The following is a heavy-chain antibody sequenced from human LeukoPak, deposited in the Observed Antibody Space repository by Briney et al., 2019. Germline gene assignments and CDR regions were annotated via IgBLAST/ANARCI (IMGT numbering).Heavy chain of an antibody. CDR3: ARGVRLYYYYGMDV. Sequence: ASVKVSCKASGGTFSSYAISWVRQAPGPGLEWMRRIIPILGIANYAQKFQGRVTITADKSTSTAYMELSSLRSEDTAVYYCARGVRLYYYYGMDVWGQGTTVTVSS. CDR2: IIPILGIA. V-gene: IGHV1-69*04. CDR1: GGTFSSYA. J-gene: IGHJ6*02. D-gene: IGHD2-21*02.